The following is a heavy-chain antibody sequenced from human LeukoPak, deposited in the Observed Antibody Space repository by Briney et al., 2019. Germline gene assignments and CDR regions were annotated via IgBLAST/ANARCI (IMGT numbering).Heavy chain of an antibody. D-gene: IGHD1-26*01. J-gene: IGHJ6*02. CDR1: GFTFSSYS. V-gene: IGHV3-21*01. CDR2: ISSSSSYI. Sequence: PGGSLTLSCAASGFTFSSYSMNWARHATGKGLDWISSISSSSSYIYYADSVKGRFTISRDNAKNSLYLQMNSLRAEDTAVYYCAGGYSGSYSYYYYGMDVWGQGTTVTVSS. CDR3: AGGYSGSYSYYYYGMDV.